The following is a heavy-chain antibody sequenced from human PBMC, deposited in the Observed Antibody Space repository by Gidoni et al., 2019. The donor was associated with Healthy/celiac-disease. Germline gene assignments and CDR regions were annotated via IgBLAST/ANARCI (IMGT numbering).Heavy chain of an antibody. CDR2: ISASGGST. CDR3: AKDLDSGYYDSGGYYWGISDS. J-gene: IGHJ4*02. CDR1: GFMFSSYA. D-gene: IGHD3-22*01. V-gene: IGHV3-23*01. Sequence: EVQLLESGGGLVQPGGSLRLSCGASGFMFSSYAMTWVRQAPGKGLKGVSSISASGGSTYYADSVKGRFTISRDNSKNTLYLQMNSLRAEDTAEYFCAKDLDSGYYDSGGYYWGISDSWGQGTLVTVSS.